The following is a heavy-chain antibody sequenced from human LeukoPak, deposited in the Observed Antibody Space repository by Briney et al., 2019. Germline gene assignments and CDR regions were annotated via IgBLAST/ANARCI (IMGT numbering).Heavy chain of an antibody. V-gene: IGHV1-69*01. D-gene: IGHD3-3*01. Sequence: SVKVSCKASGGTFSSYAISWVRQAPGQGLEWMGGIIPIFGTANYAQRFQGRVTMTADESTSTAYMELSSLRSEDTAVYYCARDLWSSASGSAYNWFDPWGQGTLVTVSS. J-gene: IGHJ5*02. CDR2: IIPIFGTA. CDR3: ARDLWSSASGSAYNWFDP. CDR1: GGTFSSYA.